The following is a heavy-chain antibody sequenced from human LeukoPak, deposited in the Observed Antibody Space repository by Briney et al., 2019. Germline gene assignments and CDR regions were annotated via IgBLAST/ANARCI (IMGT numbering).Heavy chain of an antibody. Sequence: GGSLRLSCAASGFTFSSYAMHWVRQAPGKGLEWVAVISFDASNKYYADSVRGRFTISRDNSKNTLYLQVNSLRTEDTAVYHCAKEYSSGWFFDYWGQGTLVTVSS. CDR1: GFTFSSYA. V-gene: IGHV3-30*18. CDR2: ISFDASNK. CDR3: AKEYSSGWFFDY. D-gene: IGHD6-19*01. J-gene: IGHJ4*02.